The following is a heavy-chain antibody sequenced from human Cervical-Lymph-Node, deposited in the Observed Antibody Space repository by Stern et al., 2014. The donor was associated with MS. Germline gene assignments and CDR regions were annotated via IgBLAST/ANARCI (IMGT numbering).Heavy chain of an antibody. D-gene: IGHD3-3*01. Sequence: EVQLVESGGGLVQPGRSLRLSCAASGFTFDDYAMHWVRHAPGKGLEWVSGIRWNSGDMDYADSVKGRFTISRDNARNSLYLEMNSLRTEDTAFYYCAKARSWRSSIDFWGQGTLVTVSS. CDR2: IRWNSGDM. CDR3: AKARSWRSSIDF. V-gene: IGHV3-9*01. CDR1: GFTFDDYA. J-gene: IGHJ4*02.